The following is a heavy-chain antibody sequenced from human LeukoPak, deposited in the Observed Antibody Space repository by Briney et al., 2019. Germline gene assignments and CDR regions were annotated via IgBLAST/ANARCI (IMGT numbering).Heavy chain of an antibody. D-gene: IGHD3-10*01. Sequence: SETLSLTCTVSGGSISSYYWSWIRQPAGKGLEWIGRIYTSGSTNYNPSLKGRVTMSVGTSKNQFSLKLSSVTAADTAVYYCAREELYYYGSGSYFGDYYYMDVWGKGTTVTVSS. CDR2: IYTSGST. V-gene: IGHV4-4*07. CDR1: GGSISSYY. J-gene: IGHJ6*03. CDR3: AREELYYYGSGSYFGDYYYMDV.